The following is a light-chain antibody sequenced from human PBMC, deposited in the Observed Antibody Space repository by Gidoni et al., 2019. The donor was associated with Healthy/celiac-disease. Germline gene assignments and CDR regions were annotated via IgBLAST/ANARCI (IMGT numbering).Light chain of an antibody. CDR2: AAS. J-gene: IGKJ3*01. Sequence: DIQLTQSPSFLSASVGDRVTITCRSSQGISSYLAWYQQKPGKAPKRLIYAASTLQSGVPSRFSGSGSGTEFTLTSSSLQPEDFATYYCQQLNSYPFTFXPXTKVDIK. CDR3: QQLNSYPFT. CDR1: QGISSY. V-gene: IGKV1-9*01.